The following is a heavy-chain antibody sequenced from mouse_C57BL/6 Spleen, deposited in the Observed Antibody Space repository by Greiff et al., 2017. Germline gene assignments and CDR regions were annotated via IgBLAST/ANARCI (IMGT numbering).Heavy chain of an antibody. V-gene: IGHV1-52*01. CDR1: GYTFTSYW. D-gene: IGHD1-1*01. J-gene: IGHJ4*01. CDR2: IDPSDSET. Sequence: QVQLQQPGAELVRPGSSVKLSCKASGYTFTSYWMHWVKQRPIQGLEWIGNIDPSDSETHYNQKFKDKATLTVDKSSSTAYMPLSSLTSEDSAVYYGASFPITAVVATDAMDYWGQGTSVTVSS. CDR3: ASFPITAVVATDAMDY.